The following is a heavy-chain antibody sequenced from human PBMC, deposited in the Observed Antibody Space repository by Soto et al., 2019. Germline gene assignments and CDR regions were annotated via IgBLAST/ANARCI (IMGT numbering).Heavy chain of an antibody. V-gene: IGHV1-8*01. CDR3: GRSYGDPLYYYYGMDV. J-gene: IGHJ6*02. CDR2: MNPSAGST. D-gene: IGHD4-17*01. Sequence: ASVKVSCKASGYTFTSYDINWVRQATGQGLEWMGWMNPSAGSTSYAQKFQGRVTMTRDTSTSTVYMEVSSLRSEDTAVYYCGRSYGDPLYYYYGMDVWGQGTTVTVSS. CDR1: GYTFTSYD.